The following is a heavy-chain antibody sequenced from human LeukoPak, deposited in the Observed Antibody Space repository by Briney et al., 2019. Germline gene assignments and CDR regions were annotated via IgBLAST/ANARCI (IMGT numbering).Heavy chain of an antibody. CDR3: AREKSAVDY. V-gene: IGHV1-18*04. Sequence: ASVNVSYKASGYTFNSYCISWVRDPPTRGREGMGCITAYNGNTNYAQNLQGRVTMTTDTSTSTAYMELRSLRSDDTAVYYCAREKSAVDYWGQGTLVTVSS. CDR2: ITAYNGNT. CDR1: GYTFNSYC. J-gene: IGHJ4*02.